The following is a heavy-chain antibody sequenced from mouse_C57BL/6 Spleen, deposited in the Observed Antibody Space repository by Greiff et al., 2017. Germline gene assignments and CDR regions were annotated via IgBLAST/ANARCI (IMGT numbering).Heavy chain of an antibody. CDR1: GYSITSGYY. J-gene: IGHJ1*03. V-gene: IGHV3-6*01. CDR2: ISYDGSN. D-gene: IGHD3-1*01. CDR3: AREGARYFDV. Sequence: EVKVEESGPGLVKPSQSLSLTCSVTGYSITSGYYWNWIRQFPGNKLEWMGYISYDGSNNYNPSLKNRISITRDTSKNQFFLKLNSVTTEDTATYYCAREGARYFDVWGTGTTVTVSS.